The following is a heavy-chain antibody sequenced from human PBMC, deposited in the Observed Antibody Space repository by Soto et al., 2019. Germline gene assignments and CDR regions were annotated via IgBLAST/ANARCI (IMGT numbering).Heavy chain of an antibody. V-gene: IGHV1-69*13. CDR2: IIPIFGTA. CDR3: ARYLTGYCSSTSCYGMDV. CDR1: GGTFSSYA. D-gene: IGHD2-2*01. J-gene: IGHJ6*02. Sequence: GASVKVSCKASGGTFSSYAISWVRQAPGQGLEWMGGIIPIFGTANYAQKFQGRVTITADESTSTAYMELSSLRSEDTAVYYCARYLTGYCSSTSCYGMDVWGQGTTVTVSS.